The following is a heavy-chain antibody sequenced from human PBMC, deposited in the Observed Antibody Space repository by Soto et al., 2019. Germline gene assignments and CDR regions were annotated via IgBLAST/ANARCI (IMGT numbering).Heavy chain of an antibody. J-gene: IGHJ4*02. D-gene: IGHD3-16*02. V-gene: IGHV4-34*01. CDR2: INHSGST. CDR3: ARGKLSDYVWGSYRYHFDY. CDR1: GGSFSGYY. Sequence: SETLSLTCGVYGGSFSGYYWSWMRHTPGKGPEWIGEINHSGSTNYNPSLKSRVTISVDTSKNQSSLKLSSVTAADTAVYYCARGKLSDYVWGSYRYHFDYWGQGTVVTVSS.